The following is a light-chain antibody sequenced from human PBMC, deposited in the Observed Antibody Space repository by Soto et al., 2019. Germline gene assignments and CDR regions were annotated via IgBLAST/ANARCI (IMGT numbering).Light chain of an antibody. CDR1: QSISSW. V-gene: IGKV1-5*03. Sequence: DIPMTQSPSTLSASVGDRVTITCRASQSISSWLAWYQQEPGKAPKLLISTASSLESGVPSRFSGSGSGTEFALPISSRQADDFATYYCQQYSTYPWTFGEGTKVEIK. CDR2: TAS. CDR3: QQYSTYPWT. J-gene: IGKJ1*01.